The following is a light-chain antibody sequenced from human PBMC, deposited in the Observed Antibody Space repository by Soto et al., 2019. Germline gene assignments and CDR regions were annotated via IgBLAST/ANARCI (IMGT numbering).Light chain of an antibody. CDR2: QVT. J-gene: IGLJ1*01. Sequence: QSALTQPASVSGSPGQSITISCTGTSSDLAIYNYVSWYQQQPGKAPKLMIYQVTNRPSGVSNRFSGSRSGNTASLTISGRQAEDEADYYCCSYTDSSNYVFGTGTKLTVL. CDR1: SSDLAIYNY. CDR3: CSYTDSSNYV. V-gene: IGLV2-14*01.